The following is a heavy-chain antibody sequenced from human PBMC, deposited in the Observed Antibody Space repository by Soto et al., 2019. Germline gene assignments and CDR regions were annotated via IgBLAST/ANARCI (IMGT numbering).Heavy chain of an antibody. D-gene: IGHD3-3*01. V-gene: IGHV4-31*03. J-gene: IGHJ6*02. CDR1: GGSISSGGYY. CDR3: ARVEATERNLPSSMEWLFQFVPNYYGMDV. CDR2: IYYSGST. Sequence: QVQLQESGPGLVKPSQTLSLTCTVSGGSISSGGYYWSWIRQHPGKGLEWIGYIYYSGSTYYNPSLKSRVTISVDTSKNQFSLKLSSVTAADTAVYYCARVEATERNLPSSMEWLFQFVPNYYGMDVWGQGTTVTVSS.